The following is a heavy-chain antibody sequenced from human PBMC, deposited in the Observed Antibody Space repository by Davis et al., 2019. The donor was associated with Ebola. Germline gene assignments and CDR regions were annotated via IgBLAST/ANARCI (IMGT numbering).Heavy chain of an antibody. CDR1: GFTISSYW. CDR2: IKQDGSEK. CDR3: GRYYDSSDYYYVAEYFQH. D-gene: IGHD3-22*01. V-gene: IGHV3-7*01. Sequence: PGGSLRLSCAASGFTISSYWTYWVRQAPGKGLEWVANIKQDGSEKYYVDSVKGRFTISRDNAKNSLYLQMNSLRAEDTAVYYCGRYYDSSDYYYVAEYFQHWGQGTLVTVSS. J-gene: IGHJ1*01.